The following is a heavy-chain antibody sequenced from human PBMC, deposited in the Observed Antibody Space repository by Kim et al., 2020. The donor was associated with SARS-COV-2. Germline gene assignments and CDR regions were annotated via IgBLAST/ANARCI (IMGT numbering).Heavy chain of an antibody. Sequence: LSLTCAASGFTFSDYYMSWIRQAPGKGLEWVSYISSSSSYTNYADSVKGRFTISRDNAKNSLYLQMNSLRAEDTAVYYCARIYGSGSYSWYFDLWGRGTLVTVSS. CDR3: ARIYGSGSYSWYFDL. CDR1: GFTFSDYY. J-gene: IGHJ2*01. CDR2: ISSSSSYT. D-gene: IGHD3-10*01. V-gene: IGHV3-11*06.